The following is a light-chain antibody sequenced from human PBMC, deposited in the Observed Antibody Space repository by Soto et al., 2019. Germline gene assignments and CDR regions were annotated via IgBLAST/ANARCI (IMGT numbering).Light chain of an antibody. CDR3: QQYNSYHLT. CDR1: QSISSW. J-gene: IGKJ4*01. V-gene: IGKV1-5*01. Sequence: DIQMPQSPSTLSASVGDRVTITCRASQSISSWLAWYQQKPGKAPKLLIYDASSLESGVPSRFSGSGSGTEFTLTISSLQPDDFATYYCQQYNSYHLTFGGGTKVEIK. CDR2: DAS.